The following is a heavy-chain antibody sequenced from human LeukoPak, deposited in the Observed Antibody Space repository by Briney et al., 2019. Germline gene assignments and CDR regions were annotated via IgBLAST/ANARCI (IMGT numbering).Heavy chain of an antibody. J-gene: IGHJ3*02. CDR1: GGSISSYY. Sequence: SETLSLTCTVSGGSISSYYWSWIRQPAGQGLEWIGRIYISGSTNYNPSLKSRVTMSVDTSKNQFSLKLSSVTAADTAVYYCARDYSISSGKAVDIWGKGKMVTVSS. V-gene: IGHV4-4*07. CDR2: IYISGST. D-gene: IGHD6-6*01. CDR3: ARDYSISSGKAVDI.